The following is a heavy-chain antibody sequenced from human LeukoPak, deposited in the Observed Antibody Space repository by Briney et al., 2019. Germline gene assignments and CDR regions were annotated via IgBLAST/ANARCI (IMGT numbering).Heavy chain of an antibody. CDR1: GFTFSDIW. CDR2: IRSHRDGGTT. Sequence: PGGSLRLSCAASGFTFSDIWMSWVRQAPGKGLEWVGRIRSHRDGGTTDYAAFVKGRFIISRDDSKGIVYLQMNTLTTEDTAVYSCSTVSGAGNKDFDYWGQGTLVSVSS. J-gene: IGHJ4*02. D-gene: IGHD2/OR15-2a*01. V-gene: IGHV3-15*01. CDR3: STVSGAGNKDFDY.